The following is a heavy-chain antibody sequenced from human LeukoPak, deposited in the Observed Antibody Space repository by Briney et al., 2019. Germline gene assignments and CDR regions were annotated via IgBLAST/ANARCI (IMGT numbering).Heavy chain of an antibody. Sequence: SLKVSCKASGGTFSSYAISWVRQAPGQGLEWMGGIIPIFGTANYAQKFQGRVTITADKSTSTAYMELSSLRSEDKAVYYCARGGDYYIHNNWFDPWGQGTLVTVSS. V-gene: IGHV1-69*06. D-gene: IGHD1-26*01. CDR2: IIPIFGTA. CDR1: GGTFSSYA. J-gene: IGHJ5*02. CDR3: ARGGDYYIHNNWFDP.